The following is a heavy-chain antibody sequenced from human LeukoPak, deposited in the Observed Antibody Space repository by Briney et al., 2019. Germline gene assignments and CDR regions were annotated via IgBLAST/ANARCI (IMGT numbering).Heavy chain of an antibody. CDR3: SRASDPGYFDQ. D-gene: IGHD2-21*02. CDR2: IYSSGNT. CDR1: GGTISDYF. J-gene: IGHJ4*02. Sequence: SETLSLTCTVSGGTISDYFWSWIRQPPGKGLEWIGYIYSSGNTNYNPSLKSRVTILVNTSKNQFSLKLTSVTAADTATYYCSRASDPGYFDQWGQGTLVSVSS. V-gene: IGHV4-59*01.